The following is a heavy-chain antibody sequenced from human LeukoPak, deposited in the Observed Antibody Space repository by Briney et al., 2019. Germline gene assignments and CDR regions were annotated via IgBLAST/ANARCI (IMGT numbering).Heavy chain of an antibody. D-gene: IGHD5-18*01. Sequence: GASVKVSCKASGYTFTSYGISWVRQAPGQGLEWMGWISAYNGNTNYAQKLQGRVTMTTDTSTSTAYMELRSLRSDDTAVYYCARSLYPLXPASYSYGSDYXXXXDVXXKGTXXTX. V-gene: IGHV1-18*01. J-gene: IGHJ6*03. CDR1: GYTFTSYG. CDR2: ISAYNGNT. CDR3: ARSLYPLXPASYSYGSDYXXXXDV.